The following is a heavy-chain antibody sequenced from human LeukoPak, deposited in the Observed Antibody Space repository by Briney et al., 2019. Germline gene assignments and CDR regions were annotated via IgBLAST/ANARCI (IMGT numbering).Heavy chain of an antibody. J-gene: IGHJ4*02. CDR3: ARVPAERSGFDY. CDR2: IYHSGST. Sequence: PSETLSLTCTVSGYSISSGYYWGWIRQPPGKGLEWIGSIYHSGSTYYNPSLKSRVTISVDTSKNQFSLKLSSVTAADTAVYYCARVPAERSGFDYWGQGTLVTVSS. CDR1: GYSISSGYY. V-gene: IGHV4-38-2*02. D-gene: IGHD3-3*01.